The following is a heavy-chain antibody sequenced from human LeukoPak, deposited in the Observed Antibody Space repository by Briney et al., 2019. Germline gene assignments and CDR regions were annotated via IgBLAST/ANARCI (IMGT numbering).Heavy chain of an antibody. CDR1: GYIFTSYY. CDR3: ARAGPEYSSSWYDYFDY. D-gene: IGHD6-13*01. CDR2: INPSGGST. J-gene: IGHJ4*02. Sequence: ASVKVSCKASGYIFTSYYIHCVRQAPGQGLEWMGIINPSGGSTSYAQKFQGRVTMTRDMSAITVYMELSSLRSEDTAVYYCARAGPEYSSSWYDYFDYWGQGTLVTVSS. V-gene: IGHV1-46*01.